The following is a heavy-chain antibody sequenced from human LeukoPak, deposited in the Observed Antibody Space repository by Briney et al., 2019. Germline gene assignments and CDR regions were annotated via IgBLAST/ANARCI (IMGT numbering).Heavy chain of an antibody. V-gene: IGHV4-34*01. J-gene: IGHJ4*02. CDR2: INHSGST. CDR1: GGSFSGYS. Sequence: SETLSLTCAVYGGSFSGYSWSWIRQPPGKGLEWIGEINHSGSTTYNPSLKSRVTISVDTSKNPFSLKLSSVTAADTAVYYCARGLYSSSWYPQYYFDYWGQGTLVTVSS. D-gene: IGHD6-13*01. CDR3: ARGLYSSSWYPQYYFDY.